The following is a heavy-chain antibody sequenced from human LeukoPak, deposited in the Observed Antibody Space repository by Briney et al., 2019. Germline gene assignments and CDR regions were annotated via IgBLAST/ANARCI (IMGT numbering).Heavy chain of an antibody. V-gene: IGHV3-23*01. D-gene: IGHD2-21*02. CDR1: GFTLRSYV. CDR2: ISGSGDST. Sequence: GGSLRLSCVASGFTLRSYVMNWVRQTPGKGLEWVSSISGSGDSTFYADSVKGRFSISRDNSKNTLYLQVNGLRTENTAVYYCAKDRLLNCRGDCYIFDYWGQGTVVTVSS. J-gene: IGHJ4*02. CDR3: AKDRLLNCRGDCYIFDY.